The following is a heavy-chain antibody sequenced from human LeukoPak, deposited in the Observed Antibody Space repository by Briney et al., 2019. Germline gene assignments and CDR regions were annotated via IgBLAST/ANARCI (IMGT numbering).Heavy chain of an antibody. J-gene: IGHJ5*02. CDR2: TYYKSKWYN. CDR3: ARAEVGTTSWFDP. CDR1: GDSVSNKNAA. V-gene: IGHV6-1*01. Sequence: SQTLSLTCAISGDSVSNKNAAWNWIRQSPSRALEWLGKTYYKSKWYNDYATSVKSRITINPDTSKNQISLQLNSVTPEDTAIYYCARAEVGTTSWFDPWGQGTLVTVSS. D-gene: IGHD1-26*01.